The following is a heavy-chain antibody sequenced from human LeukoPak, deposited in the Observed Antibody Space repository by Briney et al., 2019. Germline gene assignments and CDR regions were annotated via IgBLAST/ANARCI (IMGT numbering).Heavy chain of an antibody. J-gene: IGHJ3*01. V-gene: IGHV4-59*01. Sequence: SETLSLTCTVSGGSINNCYWSWIGQPPGKGLEWIGYIYYRGSTNYNPSLKSRVTFSVDTSKNQFSLKLNSVTAADTAVYYCARHRQSDADAFDFWGQGTMVTVSS. CDR3: ARHRQSDADAFDF. CDR1: GGSINNCY. CDR2: IYYRGST.